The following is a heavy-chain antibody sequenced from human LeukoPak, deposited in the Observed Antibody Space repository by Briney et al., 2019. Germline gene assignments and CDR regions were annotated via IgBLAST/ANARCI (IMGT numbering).Heavy chain of an antibody. CDR2: ISSSSSYI. J-gene: IGHJ6*02. CDR1: GFTFSSYS. D-gene: IGHD6-13*01. V-gene: IGHV3-21*01. CDR3: ARQRAAAVSYYYYYGMDV. Sequence: GGSLRLSCVASGFTFSSYSMNWVRQAPGKGLEWVSSISSSSSYIYYADSVKGRFTISRDNAKNSLYLQMNSLRAEDTAVYYCARQRAAAVSYYYYYGMDVWGQGTTVTVFS.